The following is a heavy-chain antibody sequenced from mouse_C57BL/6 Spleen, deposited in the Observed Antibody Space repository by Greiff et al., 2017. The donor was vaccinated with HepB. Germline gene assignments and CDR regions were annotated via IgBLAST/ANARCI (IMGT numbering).Heavy chain of an antibody. Sequence: QVHVKQSGAELVRPGASVTLSCKASGYTFTDYEMHWVKQTPVHGLEWIGAIDPETGGTAYNQKFKGKAILTADKSSSTAYMELRSLTSEDSAVYYCTREEELLPYYFDYWGQGTTLTVSS. D-gene: IGHD1-1*01. CDR1: GYTFTDYE. V-gene: IGHV1-15*01. CDR2: IDPETGGT. CDR3: TREEELLPYYFDY. J-gene: IGHJ2*01.